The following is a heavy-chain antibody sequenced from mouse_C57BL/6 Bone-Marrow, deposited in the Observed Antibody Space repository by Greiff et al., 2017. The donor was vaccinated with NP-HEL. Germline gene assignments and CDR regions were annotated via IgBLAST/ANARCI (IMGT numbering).Heavy chain of an antibody. D-gene: IGHD2-4*01. V-gene: IGHV1-53*01. J-gene: IGHJ1*03. CDR1: GYTFTSYW. CDR3: ARSEIYYDYEGYFDV. Sequence: VQLQQSGTELVKPGASVKLSCKASGYTFTSYWMPWVKQRPGQGLEWIGNINTSNGGTNYNEKFKSKATLTGDKSSSTAYMQLSSLTSEDSAVYYCARSEIYYDYEGYFDVWGTGTTVTVSS. CDR2: INTSNGGT.